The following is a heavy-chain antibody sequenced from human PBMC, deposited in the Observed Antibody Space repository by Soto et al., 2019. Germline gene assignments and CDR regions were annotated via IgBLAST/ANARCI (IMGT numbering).Heavy chain of an antibody. J-gene: IGHJ1*01. CDR1: GGSINGYY. CDR2: IYYSGST. V-gene: IGHV4-59*08. CDR3: ARYQQYYEH. Sequence: QVQLQESDPGLVNPSETLSLTCTVSGGSINGYYWSWIRQPPGKGLEWIGYIYYSGSTNYNPSLKSRVSMSVDTSKNQFSLNLNSVTAADTAVYYCARYQQYYEHWGQGTLVTVSS.